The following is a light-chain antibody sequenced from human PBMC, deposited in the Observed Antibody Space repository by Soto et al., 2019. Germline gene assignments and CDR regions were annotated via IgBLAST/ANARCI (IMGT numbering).Light chain of an antibody. Sequence: QSALTQPPSVSGAPGQRVTVSCTGNSSNIGAGYDVHWYHQLPGTAPKLLISGNSNRPSGVPDRFSGSKSGASASLAITGLQAEDEADYYCQSYDSSLSTYVFGTGTKVTFL. V-gene: IGLV1-40*03. J-gene: IGLJ1*01. CDR2: GNS. CDR3: QSYDSSLSTYV. CDR1: SSNIGAGYD.